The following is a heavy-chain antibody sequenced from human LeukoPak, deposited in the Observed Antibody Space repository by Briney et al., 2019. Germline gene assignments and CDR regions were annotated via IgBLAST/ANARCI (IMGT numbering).Heavy chain of an antibody. V-gene: IGHV1-2*02. CDR3: ARPYYDFWSGSYPLDY. D-gene: IGHD3-3*01. CDR2: INPNSGGT. CDR1: GYTFTSYY. Sequence: GASVKVSCKASGYTFTSYYMHWVRQAPGQGLEWMGWINPNSGGTNYAQKFQGRVTMTRDTSISTAYMELSRLRSDDTAVYYCARPYYDFWSGSYPLDYWGQGTLVTVSS. J-gene: IGHJ4*02.